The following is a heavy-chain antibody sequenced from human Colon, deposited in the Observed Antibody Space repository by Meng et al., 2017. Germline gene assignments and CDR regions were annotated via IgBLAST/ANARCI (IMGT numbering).Heavy chain of an antibody. D-gene: IGHD3-10*01. Sequence: EVQLVESGGGLVQPGVSLGLSCAASGFTFSNYWMHWVRQAPGKGPVWVSNINTDGSSTHYAASVRGRFTISRDNAKNTLYLQMNSLRAEDTAVYYCAKDLYYGSKDYWGQGTLVTVSS. CDR3: AKDLYYGSKDY. CDR2: INTDGSST. V-gene: IGHV3-74*01. CDR1: GFTFSNYW. J-gene: IGHJ4*02.